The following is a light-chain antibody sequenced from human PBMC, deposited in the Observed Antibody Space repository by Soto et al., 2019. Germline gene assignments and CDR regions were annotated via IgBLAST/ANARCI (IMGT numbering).Light chain of an antibody. CDR1: QSVSTY. Sequence: EIVLTQSPAILSLSPGERATLSCRAGQSVSTYLTWYQQKPGQAPRLLIYATSNRATGIPARFSGSGSGTDFTLTISRLEPEDFAVYYCQQYGSSPRTFGQGTKLEIK. V-gene: IGKV3-20*01. CDR3: QQYGSSPRT. CDR2: ATS. J-gene: IGKJ2*01.